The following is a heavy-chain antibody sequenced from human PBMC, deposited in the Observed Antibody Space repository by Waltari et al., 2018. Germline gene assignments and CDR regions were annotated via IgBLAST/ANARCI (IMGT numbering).Heavy chain of an antibody. V-gene: IGHV3-7*01. D-gene: IGHD6-13*01. Sequence: EVQVVESGGGFVQHGGSLRPSCAASGFTFSSSWMTLVRQAPGKGLEWVANIKTDGSETDYVDSVKGRFTISRDNTKNSLYLQMSSLRAEDTAVYYCAIGGVETSWYWRYWGQGTLVTVSS. CDR2: IKTDGSET. CDR1: GFTFSSSW. J-gene: IGHJ4*02. CDR3: AIGGVETSWYWRY.